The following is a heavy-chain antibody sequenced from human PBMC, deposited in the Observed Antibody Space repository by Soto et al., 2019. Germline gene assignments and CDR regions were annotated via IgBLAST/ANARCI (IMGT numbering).Heavy chain of an antibody. Sequence: DSVKVSCNASGYTFTSYAMHWVRQAPGQRLEWMGWINAGNGNTKYSQKFQGRVTITRDTSASTAYMELSSLRSEDTAVYYCARLSWGVAARYYYYYMDVWGKGTTVTVSS. CDR2: INAGNGNT. D-gene: IGHD6-6*01. J-gene: IGHJ6*03. V-gene: IGHV1-3*01. CDR1: GYTFTSYA. CDR3: ARLSWGVAARYYYYYMDV.